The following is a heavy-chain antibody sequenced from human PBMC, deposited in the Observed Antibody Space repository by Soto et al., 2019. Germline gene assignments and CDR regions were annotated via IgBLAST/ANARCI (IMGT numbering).Heavy chain of an antibody. Sequence: SETLSLTCTVSGDSINSGAYYWSLIRQHPGKGLEWIGYIYYSGSAYYNPSLESRVTISVDTSENQFSLKLTSVTAADTAVYYWARDCWLATLGFDYWGQGTLVTVSS. D-gene: IGHD5-12*01. V-gene: IGHV4-31*03. CDR1: GDSINSGAYY. CDR3: ARDCWLATLGFDY. J-gene: IGHJ4*02. CDR2: IYYSGSA.